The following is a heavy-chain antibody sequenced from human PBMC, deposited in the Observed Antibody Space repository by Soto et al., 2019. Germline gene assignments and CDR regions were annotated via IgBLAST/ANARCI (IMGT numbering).Heavy chain of an antibody. D-gene: IGHD6-19*01. CDR2: INSDGSTT. Sequence: EVQLVESGGGLVQPGGSLRLSCADSGFIISSNWMHWVSQAPGKGLVWVSRINSDGSTTSYADSVKGRFTISRDNAKNTLYLQMNSLRAEETAVYYCARGPSGWYGFDYWGQGTLVTVSS. V-gene: IGHV3-74*01. CDR3: ARGPSGWYGFDY. J-gene: IGHJ4*02. CDR1: GFIISSNW.